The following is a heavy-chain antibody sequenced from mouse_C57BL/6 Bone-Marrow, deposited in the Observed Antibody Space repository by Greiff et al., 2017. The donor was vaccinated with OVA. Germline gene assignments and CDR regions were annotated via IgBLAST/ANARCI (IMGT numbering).Heavy chain of an antibody. V-gene: IGHV2-2*01. Sequence: VQLVESGPGLVQPSQSLSITCTVSGFSLTSYGVHWVRQSPGKGLEWLGVIWSGGSTDYNAAFISRLSISKDNSKSQVFFKMNSLQADDTAIYYCASPRYGNYFAYWGQGTLVTVSA. CDR1: GFSLTSYG. J-gene: IGHJ3*01. D-gene: IGHD2-1*01. CDR3: ASPRYGNYFAY. CDR2: IWSGGST.